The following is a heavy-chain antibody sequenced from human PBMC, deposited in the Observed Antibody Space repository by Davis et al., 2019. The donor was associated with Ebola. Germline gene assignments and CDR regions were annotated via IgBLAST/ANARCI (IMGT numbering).Heavy chain of an antibody. CDR1: GFTFGDYA. D-gene: IGHD3-3*01. CDR3: TRDFGVVIIPPYYYGMDV. J-gene: IGHJ6*02. V-gene: IGHV3-49*04. Sequence: GESLKISCTASGFTFGDYAMSWVRQAPGKGLEWVVFIRSKAYGGTTEYAASVKGRFTISRDDSKSIAYLQMNSLKTEDTAVYYCTRDFGVVIIPPYYYGMDVWGQGTTVTVSS. CDR2: IRSKAYGGTT.